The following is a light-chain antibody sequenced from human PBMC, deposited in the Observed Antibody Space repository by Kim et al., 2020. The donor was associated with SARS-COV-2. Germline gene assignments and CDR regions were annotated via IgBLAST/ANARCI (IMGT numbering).Light chain of an antibody. J-gene: IGLJ3*02. CDR2: ANT. CDR1: SSNIGAGYE. CDR3: QSYDSSLSGWV. V-gene: IGLV1-40*01. Sequence: QSVLTQPPSVSGAPGQRVTISCTGSSSNIGAGYEVHWYQQFPGTAPKLLIYANTNRPTGVPDRFSGSKSGSSTSLGITGLQAEDEADYYCQSYDSSLSGWVFGGGTQLTV.